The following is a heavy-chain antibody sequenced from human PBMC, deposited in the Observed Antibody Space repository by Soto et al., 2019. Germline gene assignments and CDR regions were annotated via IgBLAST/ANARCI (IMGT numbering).Heavy chain of an antibody. Sequence: QVQLVQSGAEVKKPGSSVKVSCKASGGTFSSYTISWVRQAPGQGLEWMGRIIPILGIANYAQKFQGRVTITADKSTSTAYMELSSRISEDTAVYYCARVLAYGSGSYYGYGYWVQGTLVTVSS. D-gene: IGHD3-10*01. CDR3: ARVLAYGSGSYYGYGY. J-gene: IGHJ4*02. CDR2: IIPILGIA. CDR1: GGTFSSYT. V-gene: IGHV1-69*02.